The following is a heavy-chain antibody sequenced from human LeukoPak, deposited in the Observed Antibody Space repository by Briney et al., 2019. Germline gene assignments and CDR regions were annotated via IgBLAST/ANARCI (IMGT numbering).Heavy chain of an antibody. CDR2: IYYSGST. CDR1: GGSISGYY. CDR3: ARGSIVVVPAATI. D-gene: IGHD2-2*01. Sequence: SETLSLTCTVSGGSISGYYWSWIRQPPGKGLEWIGYIYYSGSTNYNPSLKSRVTISVDTSKNQFSLKLSSVTAADTAVYYCARGSIVVVPAATIWGQGTMVTVSS. V-gene: IGHV4-59*08. J-gene: IGHJ3*02.